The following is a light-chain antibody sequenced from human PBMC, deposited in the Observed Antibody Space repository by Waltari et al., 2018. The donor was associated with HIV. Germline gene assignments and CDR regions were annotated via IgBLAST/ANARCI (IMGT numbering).Light chain of an antibody. J-gene: IGLJ3*02. V-gene: IGLV8-61*01. CDR3: VLYMGSGIWV. Sequence: QTVVTQEPSFSVSPGGTVTLTCGLSSGSVSASYYPSWYQQTPGQAPPTLIYSTNPRSSGVPDRFSGSILGNKAALTITGAQADDESDYYCVLYMGSGIWVFGGGTKLTVL. CDR1: SGSVSASYY. CDR2: STN.